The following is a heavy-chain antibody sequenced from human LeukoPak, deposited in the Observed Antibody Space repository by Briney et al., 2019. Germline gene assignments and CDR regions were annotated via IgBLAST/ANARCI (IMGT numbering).Heavy chain of an antibody. D-gene: IGHD1-14*01. CDR1: GYTFTSYG. CDR3: ARDLPLPGMGNWFDP. J-gene: IGHJ5*02. Sequence: GASVKVSCKASGYTFTSYGISWVRQAPGQGLEWMGWISAYNGNTNYAQKLQGRVTMTTDTSTSTAYMELRSLRSDDTAVYYCARDLPLPGMGNWFDPWGQGTLVTVSS. V-gene: IGHV1-18*01. CDR2: ISAYNGNT.